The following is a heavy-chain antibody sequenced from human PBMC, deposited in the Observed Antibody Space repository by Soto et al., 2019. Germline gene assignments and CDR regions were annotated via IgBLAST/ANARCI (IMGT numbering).Heavy chain of an antibody. CDR1: GFTFSSFG. J-gene: IGHJ4*02. CDR2: IWSDGGYK. CDR3: ARDVSKDCLGGIGGSCSLDS. D-gene: IGHD2-15*01. Sequence: GGSLRLSCAASGFTFSSFGMHWVRQAPGKGLEWVAIIWSDGGYKNYGDSVKGRFTISRDNSKNTLYLQMNSLRAEDTAVYSFARDVSKDCLGGIGGSCSLDSWGQGTLVTVSS. V-gene: IGHV3-33*01.